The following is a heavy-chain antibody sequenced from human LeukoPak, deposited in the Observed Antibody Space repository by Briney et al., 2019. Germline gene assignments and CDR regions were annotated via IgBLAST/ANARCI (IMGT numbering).Heavy chain of an antibody. CDR2: IYYSGST. D-gene: IGHD3-22*01. CDR1: GGSISSSSYY. V-gene: IGHV4-39*01. Sequence: SETLSLTCTVSGGSISSSSYYWGWIRQPPGKGLEWIGSIYYSGSTYYNPSLKSRVTISVDTSKNQFSLKLSSVTAADTAVYYCARHAGLTYYYDSSGYLWAFDIWGQGTMVTVSS. CDR3: ARHAGLTYYYDSSGYLWAFDI. J-gene: IGHJ3*02.